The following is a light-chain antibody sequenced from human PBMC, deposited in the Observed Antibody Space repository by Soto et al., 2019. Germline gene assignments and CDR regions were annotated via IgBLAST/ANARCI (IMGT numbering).Light chain of an antibody. CDR2: GAY. CDR1: QSVSSSY. J-gene: IGKJ1*01. CDR3: QQYGSSPGT. V-gene: IGKV3-20*01. Sequence: EIVLTQSPGTLSLSPGERATLSCRASQSVSSSYLAWYQQKPGQAPWLLIYGAYSRAPGIPDRVSGSGSGTNFTQNHSRLETEDSAKYYCQQYGSSPGTPGQETKVEIK.